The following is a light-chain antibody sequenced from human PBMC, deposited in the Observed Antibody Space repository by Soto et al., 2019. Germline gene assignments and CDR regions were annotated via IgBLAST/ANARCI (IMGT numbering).Light chain of an antibody. CDR1: KLGDKY. CDR2: QDS. J-gene: IGLJ2*01. V-gene: IGLV3-1*01. Sequence: SYELTQQPSVSVSPGQTASITCSGDKLGDKYACWYQQRQGQSPVLVIYQDSKRPSGIPERFSGSNSGNTATLTISGTQAMDEADYYCQAWDSSTVVFGGGTKLTVL. CDR3: QAWDSSTVV.